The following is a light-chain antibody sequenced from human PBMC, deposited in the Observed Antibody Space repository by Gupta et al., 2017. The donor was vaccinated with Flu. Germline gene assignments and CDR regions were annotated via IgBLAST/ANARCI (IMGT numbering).Light chain of an antibody. V-gene: IGKV4-1*01. CDR3: QQYYTTPLT. CDR1: QSIVHNSNNKSY. Sequence: NCKSSQSIVHNSNNKSYLAWYQHKPGQAPKLLIYWASTRESGVPDRFSGSGSGTDFTLTISSLQAEDVAVYYCQQYYTTPLTFGGGTKVEIK. J-gene: IGKJ4*01. CDR2: WAS.